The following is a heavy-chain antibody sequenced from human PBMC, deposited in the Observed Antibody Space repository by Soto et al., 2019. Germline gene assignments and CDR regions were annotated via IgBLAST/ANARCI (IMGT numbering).Heavy chain of an antibody. CDR1: GFTFDDHA. Sequence: VQLVESGGGLVRPGGSLRLSCAASGFTFDDHAMHWVRQAPGKGLEWISAITWNSVALDYADSVKGRVTISRDNAKNSLYLQMNSLRPEDTALYYCAKERVRDFDGWGQGTLVTVSS. V-gene: IGHV3-9*01. J-gene: IGHJ4*02. CDR2: ITWNSVAL. D-gene: IGHD3-9*01. CDR3: AKERVRDFDG.